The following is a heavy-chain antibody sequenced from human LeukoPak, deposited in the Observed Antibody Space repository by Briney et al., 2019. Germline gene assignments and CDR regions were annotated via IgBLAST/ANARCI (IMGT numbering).Heavy chain of an antibody. V-gene: IGHV3-9*01. Sequence: GGSLRLSCAASGFTFDDYAMPWVRQAPGKGLEWVSGISWNSGSIGYADSVKGRFTISRDNAKNSLYLQMNSLRAEDTALYYCAKAGSDAVVTLLYNWFDPWGQGTLVTVSS. J-gene: IGHJ5*02. CDR3: AKAGSDAVVTLLYNWFDP. D-gene: IGHD4-23*01. CDR2: ISWNSGSI. CDR1: GFTFDDYA.